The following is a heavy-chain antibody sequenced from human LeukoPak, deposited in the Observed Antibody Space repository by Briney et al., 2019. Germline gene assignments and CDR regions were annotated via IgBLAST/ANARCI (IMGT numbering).Heavy chain of an antibody. CDR2: IHPSGAL. V-gene: IGHV4-31*02. D-gene: IGHD3-22*01. CDR3: SRGLDSRKLGC. CDR1: GASFSSGDQY. J-gene: IGHJ4*02. Sequence: SQTLSLTCTVSGASFSSGDQYWNWIRQRPGEGLEWIGSIHPSGALYNNPSLESRVTISIDTSKNQFSLNLNSVTAADTAVYFCSRGLDSRKLGCWGQGTLVTVSS.